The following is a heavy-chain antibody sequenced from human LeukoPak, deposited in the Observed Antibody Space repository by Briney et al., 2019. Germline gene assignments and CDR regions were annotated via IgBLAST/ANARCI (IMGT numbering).Heavy chain of an antibody. CDR2: IKHDGSEE. Sequence: PGGSLRLSCAASGFTFIYSWVSWVRQAPGKGLEWVAHIKHDGSEEYYVDSVKGRFTMSRDNAKNSLYLQMNSLRAEDTAVYYCAREGAGYYYDSGGYFGLNYWGQGTLVTVSS. V-gene: IGHV3-7*01. D-gene: IGHD3-22*01. CDR1: GFTFIYSW. CDR3: AREGAGYYYDSGGYFGLNY. J-gene: IGHJ4*02.